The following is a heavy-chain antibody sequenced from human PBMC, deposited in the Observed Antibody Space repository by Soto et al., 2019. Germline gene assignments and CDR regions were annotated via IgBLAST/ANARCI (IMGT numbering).Heavy chain of an antibody. D-gene: IGHD2-2*01. CDR2: IWYDGSNK. J-gene: IGHJ5*02. CDR3: ATAGGYCSSTSCYFDNWFDP. V-gene: IGHV3-33*01. CDR1: GFTFSSYG. Sequence: PGGSLRLSCAASGFTFSSYGMHWVRQAPGKGLEWVAVIWYDGSNKYYADSVKGRFTISRDNSKNTLYLQMNSLRAEDTAVYYCATAGGYCSSTSCYFDNWFDPWGQGTLVTVSS.